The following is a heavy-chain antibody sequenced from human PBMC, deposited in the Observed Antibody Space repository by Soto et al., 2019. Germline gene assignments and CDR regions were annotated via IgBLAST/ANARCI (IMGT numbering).Heavy chain of an antibody. D-gene: IGHD6-13*01. J-gene: IGHJ4*02. V-gene: IGHV3-30*18. CDR2: ISYAGSHK. CDR3: AKLSHPAPNTWYGNFDY. Sequence: PGGSLRLSCVASGFTFSNFGVGWVRQAPGKGLEWVTLISYAGSHKYTADSVKGRFTISRDNSKNMLYLQMNSLRAEDTAVYFCAKLSHPAPNTWYGNFDYWGQ. CDR1: GFTFSNFG.